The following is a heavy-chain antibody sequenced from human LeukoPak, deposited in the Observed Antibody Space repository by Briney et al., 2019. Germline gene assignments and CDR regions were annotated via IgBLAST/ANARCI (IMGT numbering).Heavy chain of an antibody. J-gene: IGHJ1*01. CDR2: ISSSSSYI. Sequence: GGSLRLSCAASGFTFSSYSMNWVRQAPGKGLEWVSSISSSSSYIYYADSVKGRFTISRDNAKNSLYLQMNSLRAEDTAVYYCATWYSSGYTWGYFQHWGQGTLVTVSS. D-gene: IGHD3-22*01. CDR3: ATWYSSGYTWGYFQH. V-gene: IGHV3-21*04. CDR1: GFTFSSYS.